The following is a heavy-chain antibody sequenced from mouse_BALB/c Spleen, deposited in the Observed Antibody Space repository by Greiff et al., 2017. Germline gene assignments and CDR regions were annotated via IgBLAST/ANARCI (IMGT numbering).Heavy chain of an antibody. J-gene: IGHJ2*01. Sequence: EVKLMESGPELEKPGASVKISCKASGYSFTGYNMNWVKQSNGKSLEWIGNIDPYYGGTSYNQKFKGKATLTVDKSSSTAYMQLKSLTSEDSAVYYCARTYYGNPGYYFDYWGQGTTLTVSS. CDR1: GYSFTGYN. CDR3: ARTYYGNPGYYFDY. CDR2: IDPYYGGT. D-gene: IGHD2-10*01. V-gene: IGHV1-39*01.